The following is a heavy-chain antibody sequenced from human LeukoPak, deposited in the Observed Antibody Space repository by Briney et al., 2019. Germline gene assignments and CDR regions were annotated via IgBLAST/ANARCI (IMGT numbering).Heavy chain of an antibody. CDR2: IYYRGST. J-gene: IGHJ5*02. CDR3: ALIRGYCRT. D-gene: IGHD2-15*01. V-gene: IGHV4-39*01. Sequence: PSETLSLTCTVSGGSISGSSYYWGWIRQPPGKGLEWIGSIYYRGSTYYNPTLKSRVTVSVDTSKNRFSLKLSPVTAADTAVYYCALIRGYCRTWGQGTLVTVSS. CDR1: GGSISGSSYY.